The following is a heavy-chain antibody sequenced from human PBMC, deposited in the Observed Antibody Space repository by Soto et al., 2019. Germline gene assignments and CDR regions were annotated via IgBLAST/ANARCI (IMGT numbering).Heavy chain of an antibody. Sequence: QVQLVQSGAEVKKPGSSVKVSCKASGGTFSSYAISWVRQAPGQGLEWMGGIIPIFGTANYAQKFQGRVTITSDESTSTAYMEPSSLRSEDTAVYYCARKGYSYGYEGVDYWGQGTLVTVFS. V-gene: IGHV1-69*05. CDR3: ARKGYSYGYEGVDY. J-gene: IGHJ4*02. CDR2: IIPIFGTA. D-gene: IGHD5-18*01. CDR1: GGTFSSYA.